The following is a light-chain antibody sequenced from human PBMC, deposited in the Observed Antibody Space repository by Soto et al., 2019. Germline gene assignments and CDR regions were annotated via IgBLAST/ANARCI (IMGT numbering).Light chain of an antibody. J-gene: IGKJ1*01. CDR1: QSVLFNSSNKNY. Sequence: DFVMTQSPDSLAVSLGERATINCKSSQSVLFNSSNKNYLAWYQHKPGQSPKLLIHWASVRDSGVPDRFSGSGSGTDFTLTITNLQAEDVAVYYCQQYYTTPLTFGQGTKVDIK. CDR3: QQYYTTPLT. V-gene: IGKV4-1*01. CDR2: WAS.